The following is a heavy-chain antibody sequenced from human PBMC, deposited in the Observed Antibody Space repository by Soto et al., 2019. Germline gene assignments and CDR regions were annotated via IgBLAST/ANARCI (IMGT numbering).Heavy chain of an antibody. D-gene: IGHD2-2*01. J-gene: IGHJ5*02. CDR3: ARVVPGAEAWFGP. CDR1: GYTFSNYG. V-gene: IGHV1-18*01. CDR2: ISLYSDGT. Sequence: GASVKVSCKTSGYTFSNYGITWVQQAPGQPLEWLGWISLYSDGTNYAQKFQGRVSMTTDTSTTTAYMELRSLRSDDTAVYYCARVVPGAEAWFGPWGQGXLVTVYS.